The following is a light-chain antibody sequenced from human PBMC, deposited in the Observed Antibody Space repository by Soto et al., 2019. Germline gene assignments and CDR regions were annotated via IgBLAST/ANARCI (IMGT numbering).Light chain of an antibody. Sequence: SALTQPASVSVSPGQSITISCTGTSSDIDTYNYVSWYQQHPCKAPKLIIYEVTNRPSGVSNRFSGSKSGDTASLTISGLRAEDEADYYCSSYTSSTDYVFGTGTKVTVL. J-gene: IGLJ1*01. CDR2: EVT. CDR1: SSDIDTYNY. CDR3: SSYTSSTDYV. V-gene: IGLV2-14*01.